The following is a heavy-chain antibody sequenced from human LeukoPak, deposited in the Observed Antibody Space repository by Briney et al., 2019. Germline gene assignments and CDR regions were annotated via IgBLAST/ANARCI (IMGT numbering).Heavy chain of an antibody. J-gene: IGHJ4*02. Sequence: GGSLRLSCAASGFTFSSNWMSWVRQAPGKGLEWVANIKQDGSEKYYVDSVMGRFTISRDNAKNSLYLQMNSLRAEDTAVYYCARRMITMVRGVPFDYWGQGTLVTVSS. CDR3: ARRMITMVRGVPFDY. CDR1: GFTFSSNW. D-gene: IGHD3-10*01. V-gene: IGHV3-7*01. CDR2: IKQDGSEK.